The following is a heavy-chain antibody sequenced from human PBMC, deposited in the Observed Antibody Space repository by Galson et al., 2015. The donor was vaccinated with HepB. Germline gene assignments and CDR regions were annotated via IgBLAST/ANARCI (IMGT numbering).Heavy chain of an antibody. D-gene: IGHD2-15*01. Sequence: SLRLSCAASGFTFSSYAMHWVRQAPGKGLEWVAVISYDGSNKYYADSVKGRFTISRDNSKNTLYLQMSSLRAEDTAVYYCARGLGSGGSYLDYWGQGTLVTVSS. J-gene: IGHJ4*02. V-gene: IGHV3-30*04. CDR1: GFTFSSYA. CDR2: ISYDGSNK. CDR3: ARGLGSGGSYLDY.